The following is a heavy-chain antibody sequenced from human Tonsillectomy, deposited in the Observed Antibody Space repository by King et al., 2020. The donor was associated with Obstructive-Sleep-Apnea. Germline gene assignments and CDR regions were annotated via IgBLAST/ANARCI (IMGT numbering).Heavy chain of an antibody. V-gene: IGHV3-66*01. CDR3: ARGEEYYYYGMDV. CDR1: GFTVSSNY. CDR2: IYSGGST. J-gene: IGHJ6*02. D-gene: IGHD1-26*01. Sequence: VQLVESGGGLVQPGGSLRLSSAASGFTVSSNYMSWVLQAPGKGLEWVAVIYSGGSTYYADSVKGRFTISRDNSKNTLYLQMNSLRAEDTAVYYCARGEEYYYYGMDVWGQGTTVTVSS.